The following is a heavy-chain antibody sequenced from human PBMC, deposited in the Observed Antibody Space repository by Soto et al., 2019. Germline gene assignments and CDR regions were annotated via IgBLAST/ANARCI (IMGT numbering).Heavy chain of an antibody. D-gene: IGHD5-18*01. Sequence: SVKVSCKASGGTFSSYAISWVRQAPGQGLEWMGGIIPIFGTANYAQKFQGRVTITADEPTSTAYMELSSLRSEDTAVYYCASGYSYGYPYYYYYGMDVWGQGTTVTVYS. V-gene: IGHV1-69*13. CDR2: IIPIFGTA. J-gene: IGHJ6*02. CDR1: GGTFSSYA. CDR3: ASGYSYGYPYYYYYGMDV.